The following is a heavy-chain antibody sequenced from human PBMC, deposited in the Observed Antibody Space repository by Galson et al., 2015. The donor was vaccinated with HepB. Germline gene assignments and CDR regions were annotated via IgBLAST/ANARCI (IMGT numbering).Heavy chain of an antibody. CDR3: ARGVYTSSSACDY. J-gene: IGHJ4*02. V-gene: IGHV4-31*03. CDR1: GGSISSGGYY. CDR2: IYYSGST. Sequence: TLSLTCTVSGGSISSGGYYWSWIRQHPGTGLEWIGYIYYSGSTYYNPSLKSRFTISRDNAKNTLYLQMDSLRAEDTALYYCARGVYTSSSACDYWGQGTLVTVSS. D-gene: IGHD6-6*01.